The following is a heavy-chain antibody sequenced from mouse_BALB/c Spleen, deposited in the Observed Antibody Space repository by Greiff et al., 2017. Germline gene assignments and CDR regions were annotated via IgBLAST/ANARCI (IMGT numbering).Heavy chain of an antibody. D-gene: IGHD2-3*01. CDR3: ARWNGYYPYWYFDV. CDR2: ISYDGSN. CDR1: GYSITSGYY. V-gene: IGHV3-6*02. Sequence: EVKLMESGPGLVKPSQSLSLTCSVTGYSITSGYYWNWIRQFPGNQLEWMGYISYDGSNNYNPSLKNRISITRDTSKKQFFLKLNSVTTEDTATYYWARWNGYYPYWYFDVWGAGTTVTVSS. J-gene: IGHJ1*01.